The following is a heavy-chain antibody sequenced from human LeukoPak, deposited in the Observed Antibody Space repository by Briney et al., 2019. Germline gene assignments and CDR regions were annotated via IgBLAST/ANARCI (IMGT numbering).Heavy chain of an antibody. J-gene: IGHJ5*02. CDR1: GFTFSDYY. CDR2: ISSSGSTI. V-gene: IGHV3-11*04. CDR3: ASSYYYDNSGTEFDP. D-gene: IGHD3-22*01. Sequence: KPGGSLRLSCAASGFTFSDYYMSWIRQAPGKGLEWVSYISSSGSTIYYADSVKGRFTISRDNAKNSLYLQMNSLRAEDTAVYYCASSYYYDNSGTEFDPWGQGTLVTVSS.